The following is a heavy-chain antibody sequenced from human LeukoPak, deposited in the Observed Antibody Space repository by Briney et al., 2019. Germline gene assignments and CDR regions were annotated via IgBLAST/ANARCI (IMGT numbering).Heavy chain of an antibody. J-gene: IGHJ4*02. CDR1: GFTFGSYS. D-gene: IGHD7-27*01. CDR3: AVWGAFDY. CDR2: IISSSNYI. V-gene: IGHV3-21*01. Sequence: GGSLRLSCAASGFTFGSYSGNWVRQAPGKGLEWFSFIISSSNYIYNADSVKARLTISRDKAKNSLYLQMNSLRAEDTAVYYCAVWGAFDYWGQATLVTVSS.